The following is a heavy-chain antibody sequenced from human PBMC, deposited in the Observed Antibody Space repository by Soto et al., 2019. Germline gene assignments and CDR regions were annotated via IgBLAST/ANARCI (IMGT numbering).Heavy chain of an antibody. J-gene: IGHJ6*02. CDR1: GYSFTSYW. CDR3: ASARGLAAAYYYYGMDV. CDR2: IDPSDSYT. Sequence: PXESLKISCKGCGYSFTSYWISWVRQMPGKGLEWMGRIDPSDSYTNYSPSFQGHVTISADKSISTAYLQWSSLKASDTAMYYCASARGLAAAYYYYGMDVWGQGTTVTVSS. V-gene: IGHV5-10-1*01. D-gene: IGHD6-13*01.